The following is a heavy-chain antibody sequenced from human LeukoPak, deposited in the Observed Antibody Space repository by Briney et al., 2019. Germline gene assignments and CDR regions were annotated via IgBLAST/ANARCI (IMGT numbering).Heavy chain of an antibody. V-gene: IGHV4-61*01. CDR1: GGSVSSGSYY. Sequence: SETLSLTCTVSGGSVSSGSYYWSWIRQPPGKGLEWIGYIYYSGSTNYNPSLKSRVTISVDKSKNQFSLKLSSVTAADTAVYYCARKSLGAFDIWGQGTMVTVSS. CDR2: IYYSGST. CDR3: ARKSLGAFDI. J-gene: IGHJ3*02.